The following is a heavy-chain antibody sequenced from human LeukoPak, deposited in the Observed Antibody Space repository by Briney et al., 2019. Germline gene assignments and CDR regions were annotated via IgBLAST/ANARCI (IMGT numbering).Heavy chain of an antibody. CDR2: IYYSGST. Sequence: PSETLSLTCTVSGGSISSYYWSWIRQPPGKGLEWIGYIYYSGSTNYNPSLKSRVTISVDTSKNQFSPRLSSVTAADTAVYYCAAIRYCSSTSCHSPDYWGQGTLVTVSS. CDR1: GGSISSYY. CDR3: AAIRYCSSTSCHSPDY. D-gene: IGHD2-2*01. V-gene: IGHV4-59*01. J-gene: IGHJ4*02.